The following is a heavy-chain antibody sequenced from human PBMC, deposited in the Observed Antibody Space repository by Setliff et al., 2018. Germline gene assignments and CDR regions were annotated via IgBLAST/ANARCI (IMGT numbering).Heavy chain of an antibody. V-gene: IGHV1-18*01. CDR2: ISAYNGNT. J-gene: IGHJ4*02. D-gene: IGHD5-18*01. Sequence: ASVKVSCKASGGTFSSYAISWVRQAPGQGLEWMGWISAYNGNTNYAQKLQGRVTMTTDTSTSTAYMELRSLRSDDTAVYYCARRVGSVGIQLPDYWGQGTLVTVSS. CDR1: GGTFSSYA. CDR3: ARRVGSVGIQLPDY.